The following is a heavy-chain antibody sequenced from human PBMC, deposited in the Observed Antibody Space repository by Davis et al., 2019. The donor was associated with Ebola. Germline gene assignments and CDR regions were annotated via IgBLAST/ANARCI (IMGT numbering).Heavy chain of an antibody. CDR3: ARVYWNYNFDY. V-gene: IGHV4-59*12. J-gene: IGHJ4*02. D-gene: IGHD1-7*01. CDR2: IYYSGST. Sequence: ESLKISCAASGFTFSTYSMTWIRQPPGKGLEWIGYIYYSGSTYYNPSLKSRVTISVDTSKNQFSLKLSSVTAADTAVYYCARVYWNYNFDYWGQGTLVTVSS. CDR1: GFTFSTYS.